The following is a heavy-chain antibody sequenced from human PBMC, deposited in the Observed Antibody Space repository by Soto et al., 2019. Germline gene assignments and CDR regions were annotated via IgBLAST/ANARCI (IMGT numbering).Heavy chain of an antibody. CDR1: GGSFSGYY. Sequence: SETLSLTCAVYGGSFSGYYWSWIRQPPGKGLEWIGEINHSGSTNYNPSIKSRVTISVDTSKNQFSLKLSSVTAADTAVYYCARGPFGCSSTSCYRGCAIYGMDVWGQGTTVTVSS. CDR2: INHSGST. CDR3: ARGPFGCSSTSCYRGCAIYGMDV. J-gene: IGHJ6*02. V-gene: IGHV4-34*01. D-gene: IGHD2-2*01.